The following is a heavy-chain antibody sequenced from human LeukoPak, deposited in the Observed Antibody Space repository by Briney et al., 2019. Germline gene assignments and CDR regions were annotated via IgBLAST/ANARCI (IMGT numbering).Heavy chain of an antibody. D-gene: IGHD6-19*01. V-gene: IGHV3-11*04. CDR2: ITNSGSTI. Sequence: GGSLRLSCAASGFTFSDYYMSWIRQAPGKELEWVSYITNSGSTIYYADSMKGRFTISRGNAKNSLYLQMNSLRAEDTAVFYCARTSYSSGWSPFDYWGQGTLVSVSS. J-gene: IGHJ4*02. CDR3: ARTSYSSGWSPFDY. CDR1: GFTFSDYY.